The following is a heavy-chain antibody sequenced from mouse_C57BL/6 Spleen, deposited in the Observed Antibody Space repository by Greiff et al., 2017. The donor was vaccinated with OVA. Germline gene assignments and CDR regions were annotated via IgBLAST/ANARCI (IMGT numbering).Heavy chain of an antibody. CDR2: IDPENGDT. Sequence: EVMLVESGAELVRPGASVKLSCTASGFTITDDYMHWVKQRPEQGLEWIGWIDPENGDTEYASKFQGKATITADTSSNTAYLQLSSLTSEDTAVYYCTTYTTGFAYWGQGTLVTVSA. J-gene: IGHJ3*01. V-gene: IGHV14-4*01. CDR3: TTYTTGFAY. D-gene: IGHD1-1*01. CDR1: GFTITDDY.